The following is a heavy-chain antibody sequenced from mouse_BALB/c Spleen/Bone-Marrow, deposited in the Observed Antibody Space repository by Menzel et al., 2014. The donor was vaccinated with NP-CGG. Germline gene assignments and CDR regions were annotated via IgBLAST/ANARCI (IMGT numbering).Heavy chain of an antibody. V-gene: IGHV1-67*01. CDR3: ARGSYYDPAWFAY. Sequence: VQLQQSGPELVRPGVSVKISCKGSGYTFTDYAMHWVKQSHAKSLEWIGVISTYSGNTNYNQKFKGKATMTVDKSSSKAYMELARLASEDSAIYYCARGSYYDPAWFAYWGQGTLVTVSA. J-gene: IGHJ3*01. CDR1: GYTFTDYA. D-gene: IGHD2-4*01. CDR2: ISTYSGNT.